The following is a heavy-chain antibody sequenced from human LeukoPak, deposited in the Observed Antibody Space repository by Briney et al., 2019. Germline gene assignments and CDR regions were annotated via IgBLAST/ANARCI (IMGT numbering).Heavy chain of an antibody. CDR2: IHYTGST. V-gene: IGHV4-59*01. CDR3: ARTGYGRDYYGMDV. Sequence: SETLSLTCTVSGGSISSYYWSWIRQPPGKGLEWIGYIHYTGSTNYNPSLKSRVTISIDTPKNQVSLRLRSVTAADTAVYYCARTGYGRDYYGMDVWGQGTTVTVSS. J-gene: IGHJ6*02. CDR1: GGSISSYY. D-gene: IGHD1-26*01.